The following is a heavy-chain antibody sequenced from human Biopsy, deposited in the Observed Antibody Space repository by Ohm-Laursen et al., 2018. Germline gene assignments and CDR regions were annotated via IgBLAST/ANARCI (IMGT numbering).Heavy chain of an antibody. Sequence: SLRLSCAASGFTYTTFAMSWVRQAPGKGPEWVSTISANGATSYYADSVKGRFTISRDNPKNTLYLQMNSVRADDTAIYYCAKGGSITIFGVVINNCFDPWGQGTLVTVSS. CDR2: ISANGATS. CDR1: GFTYTTFA. D-gene: IGHD3-3*01. V-gene: IGHV3-23*01. CDR3: AKGGSITIFGVVINNCFDP. J-gene: IGHJ5*02.